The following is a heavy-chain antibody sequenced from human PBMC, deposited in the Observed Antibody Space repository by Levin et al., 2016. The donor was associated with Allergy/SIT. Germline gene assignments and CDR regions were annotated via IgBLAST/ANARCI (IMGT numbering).Heavy chain of an antibody. CDR2: IGSSGSTV. D-gene: IGHD3-10*01. V-gene: IGHV3-48*03. Sequence: VRQAPGKGLEWVSYIGSSGSTVYYADSLKGRFTISRDNAKKTLYLQMNSLRPEDTALYYCARDRGTPPGLGPWGQGILVTVSS. CDR3: ARDRGTPPGLGP. J-gene: IGHJ5*02.